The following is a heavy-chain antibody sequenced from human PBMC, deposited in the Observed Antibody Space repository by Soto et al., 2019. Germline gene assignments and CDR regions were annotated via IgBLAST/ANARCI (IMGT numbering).Heavy chain of an antibody. D-gene: IGHD6-19*01. J-gene: IGHJ3*02. CDR3: ATRRRQYSSATPPFPVAFDI. CDR2: ISGGGGST. V-gene: IGHV3-23*01. CDR1: GFTFSSYA. Sequence: EVQLLESGGGLVQPGGSLRLSCAASGFTFSSYAMSWVRQAPGKGLEWVSAISGGGGSTYYADSVKGRFTISRDNSKNTLYLQMNSLRAEDTAVYYCATRRRQYSSATPPFPVAFDIWGQGTMVTVSS.